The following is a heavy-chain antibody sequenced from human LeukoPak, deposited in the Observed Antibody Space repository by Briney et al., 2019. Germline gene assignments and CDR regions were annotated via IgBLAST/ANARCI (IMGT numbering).Heavy chain of an antibody. D-gene: IGHD6-13*01. Sequence: GGSLRLSCAASGFTFSSYGMHWVRQAPGKGLEWVAFIRYDGSNKYYADSVKGRFTISRDNAKNSLYLQMNSLRAEDTAVYYCARGDSSSWYTSFYYYYYYMDVWGKGTTVTVSS. CDR2: IRYDGSNK. CDR3: ARGDSSSWYTSFYYYYYYMDV. V-gene: IGHV3-33*08. J-gene: IGHJ6*03. CDR1: GFTFSSYG.